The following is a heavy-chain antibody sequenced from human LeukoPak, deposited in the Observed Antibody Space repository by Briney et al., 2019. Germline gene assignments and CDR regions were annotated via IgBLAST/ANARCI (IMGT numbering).Heavy chain of an antibody. D-gene: IGHD7-27*01. CDR1: GYTFTSYD. V-gene: IGHV1-8*01. CDR3: ARDPGDY. CDR2: MNPNSGNT. Sequence: ASVTVSCTASGYTFTSYDINWVRQAPGQGLEWMGWMNPNSGNTGYAQKFQGRVTMTRNTSISTAYMELSSLRSEDTAVYYCARDPGDYWGQGTLVTVSS. J-gene: IGHJ4*02.